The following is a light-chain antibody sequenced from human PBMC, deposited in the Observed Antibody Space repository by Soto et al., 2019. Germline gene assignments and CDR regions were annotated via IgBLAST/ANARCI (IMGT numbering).Light chain of an antibody. V-gene: IGKV4-1*01. J-gene: IGKJ2*01. CDR2: WAS. CDR3: QQYYSTPPT. CDR1: QSVLYSSNNKNY. Sequence: DIVMTQSPDSLAVSLGERATINCKSSQSVLYSSNNKNYLAWYQQKPGQPPKLLIYWASTRESGVPDRFSGRGSGTDCTLPISSLQADDVAVYYCQQYYSTPPTFGQGTKLEIK.